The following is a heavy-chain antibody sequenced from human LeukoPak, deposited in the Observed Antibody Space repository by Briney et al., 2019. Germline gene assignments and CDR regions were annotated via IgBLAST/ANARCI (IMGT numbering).Heavy chain of an antibody. CDR3: ASQLHSSGYYYGY. V-gene: IGHV1-46*01. Sequence: ASVKVSCKASGYTFTSYYIHWVRQAPGQGLEWVGIINPSGGSTSYAQKFQGRVTMTRDTSTSTVYMELSSLRSEDTAVYYCASQLHSSGYYYGYWGQGTLVTVSS. J-gene: IGHJ4*02. CDR2: INPSGGST. D-gene: IGHD3-22*01. CDR1: GYTFTSYY.